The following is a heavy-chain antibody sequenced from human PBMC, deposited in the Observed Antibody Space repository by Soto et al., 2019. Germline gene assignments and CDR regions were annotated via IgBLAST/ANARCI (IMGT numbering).Heavy chain of an antibody. D-gene: IGHD2-2*01. V-gene: IGHV4-31*03. Sequence: QVQLQESGPGLVKPSQTLSLTCSVSGGSISSGGYYWSWIRQHPGKGLEWIGYIYYSGSTYYNPSLKSRVTISVDTSKNQFSLKLSSVTAADTAVYYCARASIVVVPAATYLDYWGQGTLVTVSS. CDR1: GGSISSGGYY. J-gene: IGHJ4*02. CDR3: ARASIVVVPAATYLDY. CDR2: IYYSGST.